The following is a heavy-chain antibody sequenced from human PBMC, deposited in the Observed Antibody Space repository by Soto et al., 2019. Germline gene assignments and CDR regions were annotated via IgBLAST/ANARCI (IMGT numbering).Heavy chain of an antibody. CDR2: ISAYNGNT. V-gene: IGHV1-18*01. Sequence: ASVKVSCKASGYTFTSYGISRVRQAPGQGLEWMGWISAYNGNTNYAQKFQGRVTMTTDTSTSTAYMELRSLRSDDTAVYYCARDLRLQYFQHWGQGTLVTVSS. CDR3: ARDLRLQYFQH. J-gene: IGHJ1*01. D-gene: IGHD2-15*01. CDR1: GYTFTSYG.